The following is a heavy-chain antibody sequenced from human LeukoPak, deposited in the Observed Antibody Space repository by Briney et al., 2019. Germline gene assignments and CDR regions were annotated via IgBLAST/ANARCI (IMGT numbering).Heavy chain of an antibody. CDR2: IYYSGST. V-gene: IGHV4-59*12. D-gene: IGHD3-10*01. Sequence: PSETLSLTCTVSGGSISSYYGSWIRQPPGKGLEWIGYIYYSGSTNYNPSLKSRVTISVDTSKNQFSLKLSSVTAADTAVYYCARIPMVRGAKPRYLDYWGQRTLVTVSS. J-gene: IGHJ4*02. CDR1: GGSISSYY. CDR3: ARIPMVRGAKPRYLDY.